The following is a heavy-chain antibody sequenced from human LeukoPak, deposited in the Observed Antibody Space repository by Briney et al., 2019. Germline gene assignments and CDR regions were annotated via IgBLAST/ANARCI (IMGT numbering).Heavy chain of an antibody. CDR3: AELGITMIGGV. J-gene: IGHJ6*04. D-gene: IGHD3-10*02. CDR1: GFTFSSYE. CDR2: ISSSGSTI. V-gene: IGHV3-48*03. Sequence: GGSLRLSCAASGFTFSSYEMNWVRQAPGKGLEWVSYISSSGSTIYYADPVKGRFTISRDNAKNSLYLQMNSLRAEGTAVYYCAELGITMIGGVWGKGTTVTISS.